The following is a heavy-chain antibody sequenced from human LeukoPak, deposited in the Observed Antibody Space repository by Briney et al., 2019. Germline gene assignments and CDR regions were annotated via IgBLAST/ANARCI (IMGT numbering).Heavy chain of an antibody. CDR1: GYTFTSYD. J-gene: IGHJ5*02. D-gene: IGHD6-13*01. CDR3: ARGQDSSWYNWFDP. CDR2: MNPNSGNT. V-gene: IGHV1-8*01. Sequence: ASVKVSCKASGYTFTSYDINWVRQATGQGLEWMGWMNPNSGNTGYAQKFQGRVTMARNTSISTAYMELSSLRSEDTAVYYCARGQDSSWYNWFDPWGQGTLVTVSS.